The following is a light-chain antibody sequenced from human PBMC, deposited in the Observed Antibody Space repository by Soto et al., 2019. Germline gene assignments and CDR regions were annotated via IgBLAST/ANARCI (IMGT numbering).Light chain of an antibody. CDR2: EVT. CDR1: SSDVGGYDS. CDR3: SAHAGIINVV. Sequence: QSVLTQPPSASGAAGQSVTISCTGTSSDVGGYDSVSWYQQHPGKAPKLRIYEVTKRPSGVPGRFSGCKSGNTASLTVAGIQAEDEADYYCSAHAGIINVVYGGGTQRTVL. J-gene: IGLJ3*02. V-gene: IGLV2-8*01.